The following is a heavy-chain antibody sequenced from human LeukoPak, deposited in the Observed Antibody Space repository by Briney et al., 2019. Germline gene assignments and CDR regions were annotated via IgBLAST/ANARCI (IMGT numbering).Heavy chain of an antibody. CDR3: ATFGGVIVRD. J-gene: IGHJ4*02. D-gene: IGHD3-16*02. V-gene: IGHV4-59*01. CDR2: IYYSGST. Sequence: PSETLSLTCTVSGGSISSYYWSWIRQPPGKGLEWIGYIYYSGSTNYNPSLKSRVTISVDTSKNQFSLKLSSVTAADTAVYYCATFGGVIVRDWGQGTLVTVSS. CDR1: GGSISSYY.